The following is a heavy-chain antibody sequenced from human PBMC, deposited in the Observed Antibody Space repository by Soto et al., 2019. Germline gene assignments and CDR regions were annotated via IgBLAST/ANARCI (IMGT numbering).Heavy chain of an antibody. J-gene: IGHJ5*02. CDR2: ISGSGGST. CDR3: AKDLYSSSSGPYNWFDP. Sequence: PSETLSLTCAVYGGSFSNYYWSWIRQPPGKGLEWVSAISGSGGSTYYADSVKGRFTISRDNSKNTLYLQMNSLRAEDTAVYYCAKDLYSSSSGPYNWFDPWGQGTLVTVS. CDR1: GGSFSNYY. D-gene: IGHD6-6*01. V-gene: IGHV3-23*01.